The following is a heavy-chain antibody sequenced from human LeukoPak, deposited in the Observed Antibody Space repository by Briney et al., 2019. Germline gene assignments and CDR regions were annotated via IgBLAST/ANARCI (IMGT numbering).Heavy chain of an antibody. CDR3: ARRRDCSSTSCKYNWFDP. Sequence: SETLSLTCTVSGGSISSSSYYWGWIRQPPGKGLEWIGSIYYSGSTYYNPSLKSRFTISVDTSKNPFSLKLSSVTAADTAVYYCARRRDCSSTSCKYNWFDPWGQGTLVTVSS. J-gene: IGHJ5*02. CDR1: GGSISSSSYY. V-gene: IGHV4-39*01. CDR2: IYYSGST. D-gene: IGHD2-2*01.